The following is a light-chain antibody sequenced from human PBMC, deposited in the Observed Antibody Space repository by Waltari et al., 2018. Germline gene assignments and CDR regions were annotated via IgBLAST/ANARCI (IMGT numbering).Light chain of an antibody. V-gene: IGLV2-14*01. CDR3: NSYAGSSSWV. CDR2: DVS. CDR1: SSDVGFYTY. J-gene: IGLJ3*02. Sequence: QSALTQPASVSGSPGQSITISCTGTSSDVGFYTYVSWYQQHPGKAPKLIIDDVSERPSGVSNRFAGSKAGNTASLTISGLQAEDGDDYYCNSYAGSSSWVFGGGTKLTVL.